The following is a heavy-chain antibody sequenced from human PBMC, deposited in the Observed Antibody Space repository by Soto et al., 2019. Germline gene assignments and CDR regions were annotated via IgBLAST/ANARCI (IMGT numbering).Heavy chain of an antibody. CDR2: INPNSGGT. CDR3: ARSNGMDV. Sequence: ASVKVSCKASGYTFTGYYMHWVRQAPGQGLEWMGWINPNSGGTNYAQKFQGRVTMTRDTSISTAYMELSSLRSEDTTVYYCARSNGMDVWGQGTTVTVSS. J-gene: IGHJ6*02. CDR1: GYTFTGYY. V-gene: IGHV1-2*02.